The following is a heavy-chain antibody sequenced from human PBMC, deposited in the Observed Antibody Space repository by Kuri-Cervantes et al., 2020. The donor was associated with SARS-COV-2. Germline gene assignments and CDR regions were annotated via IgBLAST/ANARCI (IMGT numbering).Heavy chain of an antibody. CDR2: INPNSGGT. Sequence: ASVKVSCKASGYTFTGYYMHWVRQAPGQGLEWMGWINPNSGGTNYAQKFQGRVTMTRDTSISTAYMELSRLRSEDTAVYYCAREYSNNGWFDPWGQGTLVTVSS. V-gene: IGHV1-2*02. D-gene: IGHD4-11*01. J-gene: IGHJ5*02. CDR3: AREYSNNGWFDP. CDR1: GYTFTGYY.